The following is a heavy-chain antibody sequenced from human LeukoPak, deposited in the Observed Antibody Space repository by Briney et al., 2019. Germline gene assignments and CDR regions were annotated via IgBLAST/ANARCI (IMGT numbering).Heavy chain of an antibody. J-gene: IGHJ4*02. CDR1: GFTLGSHD. CDR3: VREARGYHYTYFDY. CDR2: IASGFQT. D-gene: IGHD5-18*01. V-gene: IGHV3-13*01. Sequence: GGSLRLSCTASGFTLGSHDMHWVRQTTGEGLEWVAAIASGFQTFYAGSVKGRFTVSREDAKNSLYLQMNSLRAGDAAVYYCVREARGYHYTYFDYWGQGTLVTVSS.